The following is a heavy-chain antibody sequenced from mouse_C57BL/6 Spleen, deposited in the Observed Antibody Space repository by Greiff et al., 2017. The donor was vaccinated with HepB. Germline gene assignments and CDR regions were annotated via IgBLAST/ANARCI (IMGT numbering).Heavy chain of an antibody. Sequence: DVMLVESGGGLVQPGGSLSLSCAASGFTFTDYYMSWVRQPPGKALEWLGFIRNKANGYTTEYSASVKGRFTISRDNSQSILYLQMNALRAEDSATYYCARSYYDYFDYWGQGTTLTVSS. CDR2: IRNKANGYTT. D-gene: IGHD2-4*01. CDR1: GFTFTDYY. J-gene: IGHJ2*01. CDR3: ARSYYDYFDY. V-gene: IGHV7-3*01.